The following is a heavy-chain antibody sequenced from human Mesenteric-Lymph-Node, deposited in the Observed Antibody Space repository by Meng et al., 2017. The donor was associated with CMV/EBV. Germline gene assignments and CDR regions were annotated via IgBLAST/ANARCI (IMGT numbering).Heavy chain of an antibody. CDR3: ARDRGGVIPY. V-gene: IGHV3-21*01. J-gene: IGHJ4*02. D-gene: IGHD3-16*02. CDR2: ISSSSSYI. Sequence: GESLKISCAASGFTFSSYSMNWVRQAPGKGLEWVSSISSSSSYIYYADSVKGRFTISRDNSKNTLYLQMNSLRAEDTAVYYCARDRGGVIPYWGQGTLVTVSS. CDR1: GFTFSSYS.